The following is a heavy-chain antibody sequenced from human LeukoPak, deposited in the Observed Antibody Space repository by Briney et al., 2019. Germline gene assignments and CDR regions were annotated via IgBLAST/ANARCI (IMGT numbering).Heavy chain of an antibody. D-gene: IGHD6-19*01. Sequence: SETLSLTCAVYGGSFSGYYWSWIRQPPGKGLEWIGEINHSGSTNYNPSLKSRVTISVDTSKNQFSLKLSSVTAADTAVYYCAREATMAGSFDYWGQGTLVTVSS. J-gene: IGHJ4*02. CDR3: AREATMAGSFDY. CDR1: GGSFSGYY. V-gene: IGHV4-34*01. CDR2: INHSGST.